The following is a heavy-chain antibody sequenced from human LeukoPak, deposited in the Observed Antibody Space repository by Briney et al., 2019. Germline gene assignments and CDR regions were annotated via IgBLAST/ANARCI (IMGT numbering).Heavy chain of an antibody. D-gene: IGHD2/OR15-2a*01. Sequence: SETLSLTFTVSGDSINSGSYYWNWIRQPAGKGLEWIGRIYTRGSTDYNPSLKSRVTISVDTSKNQFSLRLSSVTAADTAIYYCPRSTWPSNGRLSPWGQGTLVAVSS. CDR3: PRSTWPSNGRLSP. CDR1: GDSINSGSYY. V-gene: IGHV4-61*02. J-gene: IGHJ5*02. CDR2: IYTRGST.